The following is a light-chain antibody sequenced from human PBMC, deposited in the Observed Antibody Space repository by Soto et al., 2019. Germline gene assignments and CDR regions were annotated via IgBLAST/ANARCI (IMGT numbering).Light chain of an antibody. Sequence: QSALTQPASVSGSPGQSITISCTGTSSDVGSYNLVSWYQQHPGKAPKLMIYEGSKRPSGVSNRFSGSKSGNTASLTISGLQAEDEADYYCSSFRVFGTGTKVTVL. V-gene: IGLV2-14*02. CDR2: EGS. CDR3: SSFRV. J-gene: IGLJ1*01. CDR1: SSDVGSYNL.